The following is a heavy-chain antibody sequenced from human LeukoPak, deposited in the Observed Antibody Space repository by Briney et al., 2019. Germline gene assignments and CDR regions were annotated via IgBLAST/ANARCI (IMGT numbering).Heavy chain of an antibody. D-gene: IGHD3-22*01. Sequence: SETLSLTCTVSGGSISSGSYSWGWVRQPPGKGLQWIGSIYYSGSTYHNPSLKSRVTFSVDTSKNQFSLRLSSVTAADTAVYYCARQNYYDNSGYYTFDYWGQGTLVTVSS. J-gene: IGHJ4*02. CDR1: GGSISSGSYS. CDR2: IYYSGST. CDR3: ARQNYYDNSGYYTFDY. V-gene: IGHV4-39*07.